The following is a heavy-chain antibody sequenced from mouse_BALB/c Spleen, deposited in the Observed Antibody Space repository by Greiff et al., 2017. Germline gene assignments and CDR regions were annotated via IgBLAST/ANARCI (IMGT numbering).Heavy chain of an antibody. Sequence: VKLMESGPGLVAPSQSLSITCTVSGFSLTSYGVHWVRQPPGKGLEWLGVIWAGGSTNYNSALMSRLSISKDNSKSQVFLKMNSLQTDDTAMYYCATLLRLRGFAYWGQGTLVTVSA. V-gene: IGHV2-9*02. D-gene: IGHD1-2*01. J-gene: IGHJ3*01. CDR1: GFSLTSYG. CDR3: ATLLRLRGFAY. CDR2: IWAGGST.